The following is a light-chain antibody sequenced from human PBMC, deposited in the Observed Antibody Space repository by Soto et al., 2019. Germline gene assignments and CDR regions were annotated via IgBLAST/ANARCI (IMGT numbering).Light chain of an antibody. V-gene: IGLV7-46*01. Sequence: QAVVTQEPSLTVSPGGTVTLTCGSSTGAVTSGHYPYWFQQRPGQAPRTLIYDTDNKHSWTPARFSGSLLGDKAALTLSGAQPEDEAEYYCLLSYSGPRVVFGGGTKLTVL. CDR3: LLSYSGPRVV. CDR1: TGAVTSGHY. J-gene: IGLJ2*01. CDR2: DTD.